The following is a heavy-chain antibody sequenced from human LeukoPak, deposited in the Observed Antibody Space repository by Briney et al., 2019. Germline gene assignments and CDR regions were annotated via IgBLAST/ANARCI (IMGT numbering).Heavy chain of an antibody. V-gene: IGHV3-30*18. D-gene: IGHD6-19*01. CDR1: GFTFSSYG. Sequence: GGSLRLSCAASGFTFSSYGMRWVRQAPGKGLEWVAVISYDGSNKYYADSVKGRFTISRDNSKNTLYLQMNSLRAEDTAVYYCAKDPLQWLVNPEEYFQHWGQGTLVTVSS. CDR3: AKDPLQWLVNPEEYFQH. J-gene: IGHJ1*01. CDR2: ISYDGSNK.